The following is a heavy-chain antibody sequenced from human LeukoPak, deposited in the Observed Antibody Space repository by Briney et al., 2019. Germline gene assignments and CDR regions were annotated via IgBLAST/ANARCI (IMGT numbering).Heavy chain of an antibody. CDR2: INLDGSEK. CDR1: GFTFNNHW. D-gene: IGHD6-13*01. V-gene: IGHV3-7*03. J-gene: IGHJ1*01. Sequence: GGSLRLSCAASGFTFNNHWMNWVRQAPGKGLEWVANINLDGSEKFYVDSVKGRFTISSDNAKNTLYLQMNSLRAEDTAVYYCAKGESSSWYFGSAEYFQHWGQGTLVTVSS. CDR3: AKGESSSWYFGSAEYFQH.